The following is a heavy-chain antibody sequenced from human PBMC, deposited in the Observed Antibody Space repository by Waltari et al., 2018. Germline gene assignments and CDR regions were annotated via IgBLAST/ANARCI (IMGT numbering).Heavy chain of an antibody. D-gene: IGHD2-15*01. CDR3: ARDSVVAGGGFDY. CDR2: IFYSGGT. J-gene: IGHJ4*02. V-gene: IGHV4-30-4*08. CDR1: GGSISSDDYC. Sequence: QVQLQESGPGLVKPSQTLSLTCTVSGGSISSDDYCWNWIRQPPGKGLEWIGYIFYSGGTYYNPSLKSRVTRSVDTSKTQFSLKLSSVTAADTAVYYCARDSVVAGGGFDYWGQGTLVTVSS.